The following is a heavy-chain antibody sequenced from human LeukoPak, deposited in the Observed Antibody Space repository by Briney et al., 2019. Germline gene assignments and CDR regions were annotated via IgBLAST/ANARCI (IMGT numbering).Heavy chain of an antibody. Sequence: GGSLRLSCAASGFTFSSYAMHWVRQAPGKGLEWVSAISGSGGSTYYADSVKGRFTISRDNSKNTLYLQKNSLRAEDTAVYYCAKDPNYYDSSGNVNDAFDIWGQGTMVTVSS. CDR3: AKDPNYYDSSGNVNDAFDI. V-gene: IGHV3-23*01. CDR2: ISGSGGST. CDR1: GFTFSSYA. D-gene: IGHD3-22*01. J-gene: IGHJ3*02.